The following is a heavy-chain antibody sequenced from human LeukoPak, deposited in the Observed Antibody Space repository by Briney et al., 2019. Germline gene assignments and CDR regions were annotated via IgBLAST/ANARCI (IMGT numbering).Heavy chain of an antibody. D-gene: IGHD1-26*01. V-gene: IGHV1-8*01. Sequence: ASVKVTCKAAGYTFTGYYMFWVRQAPGQGLEWMGRINPNSGNTGYAQKFQGRVTMTRNTSISTAYMELSSLRSEDTAVYYCARGMGARLYYYYMDVWGKGTTVTVSS. CDR1: GYTFTGYY. CDR3: ARGMGARLYYYYMDV. CDR2: INPNSGNT. J-gene: IGHJ6*03.